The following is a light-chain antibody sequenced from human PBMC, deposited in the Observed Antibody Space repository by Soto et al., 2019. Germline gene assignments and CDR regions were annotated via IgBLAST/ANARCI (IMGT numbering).Light chain of an antibody. J-gene: IGKJ1*01. Sequence: DIQMTQSPSSLSASVGDRVTITCRASQGISTCLACYQQKPGKVPKLLLYAASAFQSGVPSRFRGSGSGTDFTLTISRLQPEDVATYYCQKYNSAPRRFGQGTKVEIK. CDR3: QKYNSAPRR. CDR1: QGISTC. V-gene: IGKV1-27*01. CDR2: AAS.